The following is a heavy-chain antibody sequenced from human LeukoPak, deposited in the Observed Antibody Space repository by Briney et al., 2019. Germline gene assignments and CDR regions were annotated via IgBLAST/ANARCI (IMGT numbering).Heavy chain of an antibody. CDR2: LYTSGST. V-gene: IGHV4-4*07. D-gene: IGHD1-26*01. J-gene: IGHJ3*02. Sequence: PSETLSLTCTVSGGSINNDFLTWVQQPAGKALEWIGRLYTSGSTTYNPSLKSRVTMSLDTSMTQFSLKLKSVTAADTAVYYCAGGGSPHIWGQGTMVTVSS. CDR1: GGSINNDF. CDR3: AGGGSPHI.